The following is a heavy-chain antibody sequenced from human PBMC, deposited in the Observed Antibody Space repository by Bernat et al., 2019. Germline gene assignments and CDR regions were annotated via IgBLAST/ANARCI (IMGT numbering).Heavy chain of an antibody. Sequence: EVQLVESGGGLVQPGGSLRLSCAASGFTFSSYEMNWVRQAPGKGLEWVSYISSSGSTIYYADSVKGRYTISRDNANNSLNLQMNSLRDEDTAVYYCARAEGDCRHSFEYWGQGTMVTVSS. CDR3: ARAEGDCRHSFEY. J-gene: IGHJ4*02. V-gene: IGHV3-48*03. CDR2: ISSSGSTI. CDR1: GFTFSSYE. D-gene: IGHD2-21*02.